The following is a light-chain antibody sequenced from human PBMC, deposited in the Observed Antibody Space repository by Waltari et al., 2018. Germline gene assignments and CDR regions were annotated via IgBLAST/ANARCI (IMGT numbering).Light chain of an antibody. J-gene: IGLJ1*01. CDR2: KDS. V-gene: IGLV3-25*03. CDR3: QSADSSGTYEV. Sequence: SYELTQPPSVSVSPGQTARITCSGDALPKQYAYWYQQKPGQAPDLVIYKDSERPSGIPERFSGSSSGTTVTLTISGVQAEDEADYYCQSADSSGTYEVFGTGTKVTVL. CDR1: ALPKQY.